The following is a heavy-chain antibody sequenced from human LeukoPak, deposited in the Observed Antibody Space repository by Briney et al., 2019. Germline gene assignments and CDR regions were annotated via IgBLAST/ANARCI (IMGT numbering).Heavy chain of an antibody. CDR2: ISGSGVYT. CDR3: AKVGSQNCGGDCYSRWFDP. V-gene: IGHV3-23*01. D-gene: IGHD2-21*02. CDR1: GFTFSSYA. Sequence: GGSLRLSCAASGFTFSSYAMTWVRQAPGKGLEWVSSISGSGVYTYYADSVKGRFTISRDNSKNTLYLQMNSLRAEDTAVYYCAKVGSQNCGGDCYSRWFDPWGQGILVTVSS. J-gene: IGHJ5*02.